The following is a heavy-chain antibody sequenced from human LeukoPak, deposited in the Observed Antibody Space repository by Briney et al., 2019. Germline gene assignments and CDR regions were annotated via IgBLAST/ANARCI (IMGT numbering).Heavy chain of an antibody. J-gene: IGHJ3*02. CDR2: INPNSGGT. CDR3: ARGAFVVVPAAMKGGAFDI. D-gene: IGHD2-2*01. V-gene: IGHV1-2*04. Sequence: ASVKVSCKASGYTFTSYDINWVRQAPGQGLEWMGWINPNSGGTNYAQKFQGWVTMTRDTSISTAYMELSRLRSDDTAVYYCARGAFVVVPAAMKGGAFDIWGQGTMVTVSS. CDR1: GYTFTSYD.